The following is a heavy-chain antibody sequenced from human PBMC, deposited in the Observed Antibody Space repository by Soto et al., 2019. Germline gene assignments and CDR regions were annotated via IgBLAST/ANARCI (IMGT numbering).Heavy chain of an antibody. CDR1: GGSISSSSYY. CDR3: ARRRVEMATKRHFDL. J-gene: IGHJ2*01. Sequence: QLQLQESGPGLVKPSETLSLTCTVSGGSISSSSYYWGWIRQPPGKGLEWIGSIYYSGSTYYNPSLKSRVTISVDTSKNQFSLKLSSVTAADTAVYYCARRRVEMATKRHFDLWGRGTLVTVSS. D-gene: IGHD5-12*01. V-gene: IGHV4-39*01. CDR2: IYYSGST.